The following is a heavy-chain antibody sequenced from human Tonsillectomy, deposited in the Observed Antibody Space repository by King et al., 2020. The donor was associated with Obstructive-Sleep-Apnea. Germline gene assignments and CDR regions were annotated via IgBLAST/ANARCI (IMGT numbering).Heavy chain of an antibody. D-gene: IGHD3-22*01. J-gene: IGHJ4*02. CDR3: ARDSSGYYQAFDY. CDR2: IYYSGTT. CDR1: GGSISSYY. V-gene: IGHV4-59*12. Sequence: QLQESGPGLVKPSETLSLTCTVSGGSISSYYWSWIRQPPGKGLEWIGYIYYSGTTKYNPSLKSRVTILVDTSKNQFSLKLTSVTAADTAVYYCARDSSGYYQAFDYWGQGTLVTVSS.